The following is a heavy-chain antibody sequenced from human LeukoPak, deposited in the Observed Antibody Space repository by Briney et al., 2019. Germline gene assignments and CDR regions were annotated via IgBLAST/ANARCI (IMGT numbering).Heavy chain of an antibody. CDR3: ARDARAYYYGSGQAYYYYGMDV. J-gene: IGHJ6*02. D-gene: IGHD3-10*01. CDR2: IYYSGST. V-gene: IGHV4-30-4*01. CDR1: GGSISSGDYY. Sequence: SETLSLTCTVSGGSISSGDYYWSWIRQPPGKGLEWIGYIYYSGSTYYNPSLKSRVTISVDTSKNQFSLKLSSVTAADTAVYYCARDARAYYYGSGQAYYYYGMDVWGQGTTVTVSS.